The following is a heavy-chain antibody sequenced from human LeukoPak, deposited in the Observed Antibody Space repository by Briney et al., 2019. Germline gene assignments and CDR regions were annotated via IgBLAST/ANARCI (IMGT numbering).Heavy chain of an antibody. CDR1: GFTFSSYE. CDR2: ISSSGSTI. D-gene: IGHD2-15*01. J-gene: IGHJ5*02. CDR3: TRSTSCSGGSCYSSPWFDP. Sequence: GGSLRLSCAASGFTFSSYEMNWVRLAPGKGLEWVSYISSSGSTIYYADSVKGRFTISRDNAKNTLYLQMNSLRAEDTAVYYCTRSTSCSGGSCYSSPWFDPWGQGTLVTVSS. V-gene: IGHV3-48*03.